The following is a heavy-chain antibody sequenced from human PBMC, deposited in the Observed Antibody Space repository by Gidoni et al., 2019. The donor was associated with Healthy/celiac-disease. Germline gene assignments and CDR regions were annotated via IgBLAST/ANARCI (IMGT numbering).Heavy chain of an antibody. CDR1: GFPFSSYW. CDR2: IKQDGSEK. CDR3: AREQAYCGGDCYWI. Sequence: EVQLVESGGGLVQPGGSLRLSCAASGFPFSSYWMSWVRQAPGKGLEWVANIKQDGSEKYYVDSVKGRFTISRDNAKNSLYLQMNSLRAEDTAVYYCAREQAYCGGDCYWIWGQGTLVTVSS. J-gene: IGHJ4*02. D-gene: IGHD2-21*02. V-gene: IGHV3-7*04.